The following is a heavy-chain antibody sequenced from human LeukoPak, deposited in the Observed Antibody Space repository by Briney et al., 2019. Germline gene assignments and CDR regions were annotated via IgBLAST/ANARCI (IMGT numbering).Heavy chain of an antibody. CDR2: IYYSGST. Sequence: PSETLSLTCTVSGDSISSSSYYWGWIRQPPGKGLEWIGSIYYSGSTYYNPSLKSRVTISVDTSKNQFSLKLSSVTAADTAVYYCAREIGNYVWGSYRFNWFDPWGQGTLVTVSS. J-gene: IGHJ5*02. D-gene: IGHD3-16*02. V-gene: IGHV4-39*07. CDR1: GDSISSSSYY. CDR3: AREIGNYVWGSYRFNWFDP.